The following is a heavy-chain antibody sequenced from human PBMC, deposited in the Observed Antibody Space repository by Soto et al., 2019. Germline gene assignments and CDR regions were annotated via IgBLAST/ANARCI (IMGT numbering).Heavy chain of an antibody. Sequence: GESLKISCKGSGYSFTSYWISWVRQMPGKGLEWMGRIDPSDSYTNYSPSFQGHVTISADKSISTAYLQWSSLKASDTAMYYCARWGTYYDFWSGYSHYYYMDVWGKGTTVTVSS. J-gene: IGHJ6*03. V-gene: IGHV5-10-1*01. D-gene: IGHD3-3*01. CDR1: GYSFTSYW. CDR2: IDPSDSYT. CDR3: ARWGTYYDFWSGYSHYYYMDV.